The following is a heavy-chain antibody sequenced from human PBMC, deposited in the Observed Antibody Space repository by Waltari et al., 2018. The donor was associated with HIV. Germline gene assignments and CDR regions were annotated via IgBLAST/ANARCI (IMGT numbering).Heavy chain of an antibody. J-gene: IGHJ4*02. Sequence: EVQLVESGGGLVQPGGSLRLSCAASGFPFDDYAMHWVRQAPGKGLEWVSGIRWNIGSIGYADSVNGRFTISRDNAKNSLYLQMNSLRGEDTAFYYCAKDTAPAAGYGDYFDYWGQGTLVTVSS. V-gene: IGHV3-9*01. CDR2: IRWNIGSI. CDR1: GFPFDDYA. D-gene: IGHD6-13*01. CDR3: AKDTAPAAGYGDYFDY.